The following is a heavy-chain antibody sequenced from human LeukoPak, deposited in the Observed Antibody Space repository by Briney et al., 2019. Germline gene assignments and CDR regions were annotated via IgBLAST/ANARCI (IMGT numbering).Heavy chain of an antibody. CDR2: IYTSGST. CDR1: GGSISSYY. V-gene: IGHV4-4*07. J-gene: IGHJ4*02. CDR3: ARDPIAAAGTYYFDY. Sequence: SETLSLTCTVSGGSISSYYWSWIRQPAGKGLEWIGRIYTSGSTSYNPSLKSRVTMSVDTSKNQFSLKLSSVTAADTAVYYCARDPIAAAGTYYFDYWGQGTLVTVSS. D-gene: IGHD6-13*01.